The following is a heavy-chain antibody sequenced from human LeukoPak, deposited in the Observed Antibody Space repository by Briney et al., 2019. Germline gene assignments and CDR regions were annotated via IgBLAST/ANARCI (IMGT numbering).Heavy chain of an antibody. J-gene: IGHJ6*03. Sequence: GASVKVSCKASGGTFSSYAISCVRQAPGQGLEWMGGIIPIFGTANYAQKFQGRVTITADESTSTAYMELSSLRSEDTAVYYCARVGGYYVLDYYMDVWGKGTTVTISS. V-gene: IGHV1-69*13. CDR1: GGTFSSYA. CDR2: IIPIFGTA. CDR3: ARVGGYYVLDYYMDV. D-gene: IGHD3-22*01.